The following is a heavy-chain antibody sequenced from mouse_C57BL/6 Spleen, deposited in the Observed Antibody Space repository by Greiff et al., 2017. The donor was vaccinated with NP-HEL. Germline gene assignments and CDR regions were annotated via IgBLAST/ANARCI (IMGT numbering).Heavy chain of an antibody. J-gene: IGHJ1*03. V-gene: IGHV1-82*01. Sequence: QVQLQQSGPELVKPGASVKISCKASGYAFSSSWMNWVKQRPGKGLEWIGRIYPGDGDTNYNGKFKGKATLTADKSSSTAYMQLSSLTSEDSAVYFCAREDYGTYFDVWGTGTTVTVSS. CDR2: IYPGDGDT. D-gene: IGHD1-1*01. CDR3: AREDYGTYFDV. CDR1: GYAFSSSW.